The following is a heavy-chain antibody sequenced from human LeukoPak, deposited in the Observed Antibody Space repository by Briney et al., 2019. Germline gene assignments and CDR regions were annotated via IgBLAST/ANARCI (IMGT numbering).Heavy chain of an antibody. V-gene: IGHV3-7*01. CDR2: INQGGSVK. Sequence: PGGSLRLSCAASGFTFRSYWMSWVRPAPGKGLEWVANINQGGSVKYYVDSVKGRFTISRDDAKNSLYVQMNSLRDEDTAVYYCARFGYSGWNLEYWGQGTLVTVSS. CDR1: GFTFRSYW. J-gene: IGHJ4*02. CDR3: ARFGYSGWNLEY. D-gene: IGHD5-12*01.